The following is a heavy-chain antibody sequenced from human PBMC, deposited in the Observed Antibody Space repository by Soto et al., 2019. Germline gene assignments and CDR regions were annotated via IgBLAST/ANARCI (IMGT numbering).Heavy chain of an antibody. D-gene: IGHD6-13*01. CDR3: ASGLAAALYYFDY. Sequence: LSLTFAVYVGSFSGYYWSWIRQPPGKGLEWIGEINHSGSTNYNPSLKSRVTISVDTSKNQFSLKLSSVTAADTAVYYCASGLAAALYYFDYWGQGTLVTVSS. V-gene: IGHV4-34*01. CDR1: VGSFSGYY. CDR2: INHSGST. J-gene: IGHJ4*02.